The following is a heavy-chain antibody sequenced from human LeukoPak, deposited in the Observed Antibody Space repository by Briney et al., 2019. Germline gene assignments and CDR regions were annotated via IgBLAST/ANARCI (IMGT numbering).Heavy chain of an antibody. J-gene: IGHJ6*03. Sequence: SETLSLTCTVSGYSISSGYYWGWIRQPPGKGLEWIGSIYHSGSTYYNPSLKSRVTISVDTSKNQFSLKLSSVTAADTAVYYCARVRGYYDSSGYGRYYYYYYMDVWGKGTTVTVSS. CDR2: IYHSGST. CDR1: GYSISSGYY. V-gene: IGHV4-38-2*02. CDR3: ARVRGYYDSSGYGRYYYYYYMDV. D-gene: IGHD3-22*01.